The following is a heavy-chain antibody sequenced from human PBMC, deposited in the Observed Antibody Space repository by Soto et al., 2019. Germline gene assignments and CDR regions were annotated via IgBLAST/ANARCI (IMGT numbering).Heavy chain of an antibody. CDR2: IYYSGST. CDR1: GGSISSSSYY. J-gene: IGHJ5*02. Sequence: SETLSLTCTVSGGSISSSSYYWGWIRQPPGKGLEWIWSIYYSGSTYYNPSLKSRVTIPVDTSKNQFSLKLSSVTAADTAVYYCARHPRKYSSGWYPWFDPWGQGTLVTVSS. D-gene: IGHD6-19*01. V-gene: IGHV4-39*01. CDR3: ARHPRKYSSGWYPWFDP.